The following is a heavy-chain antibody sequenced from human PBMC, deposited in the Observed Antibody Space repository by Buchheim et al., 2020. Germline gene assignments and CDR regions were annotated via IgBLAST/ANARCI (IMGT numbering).Heavy chain of an antibody. CDR3: ARPIRITIFGVVIGGWFDP. CDR2: IYYSGST. V-gene: IGHV4-39*01. Sequence: QLQLQESGPGLVKPSETLSLTCTVSGGSISSSSYYWGWIRQPPGKGLEWIGSIYYSGSTYYNPSLKSRVTISVDTSKNQFSLKLSSVTAADTAVYYCARPIRITIFGVVIGGWFDPWGQGTL. D-gene: IGHD3-3*01. CDR1: GGSISSSSYY. J-gene: IGHJ5*02.